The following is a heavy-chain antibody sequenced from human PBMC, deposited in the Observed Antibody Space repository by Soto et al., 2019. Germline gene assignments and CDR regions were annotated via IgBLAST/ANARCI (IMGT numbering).Heavy chain of an antibody. CDR3: ARDRNDCGGDCYPPGYGMDV. CDR1: GGTFSSYT. Sequence: SVKVSCKASGGTFSSYTISWVRQAPGQGLEWMGRIIPILGIANYAQKFQGRVTITADKSTSTAYMELSSLRSEDTAVYYCARDRNDCGGDCYPPGYGMDVWGQGTTVTVSS. J-gene: IGHJ6*02. D-gene: IGHD2-21*02. CDR2: IIPILGIA. V-gene: IGHV1-69*04.